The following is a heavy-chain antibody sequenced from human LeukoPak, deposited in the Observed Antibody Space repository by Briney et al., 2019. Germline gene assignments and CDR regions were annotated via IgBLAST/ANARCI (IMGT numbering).Heavy chain of an antibody. V-gene: IGHV1-18*01. J-gene: IGHJ4*02. CDR2: ISAYNGNT. CDR3: ARGGLFLPAASDY. D-gene: IGHD2-2*01. Sequence: ASVKVSCKASGFTFTSSAVQWVRQAPGQGLEWMGWISAYNGNTNYAQKLQGRVTMTTDTSTSTAYMELRSLRSDDTAVYYCARGGLFLPAASDYWGQGTLVTVSS. CDR1: GFTFTSSA.